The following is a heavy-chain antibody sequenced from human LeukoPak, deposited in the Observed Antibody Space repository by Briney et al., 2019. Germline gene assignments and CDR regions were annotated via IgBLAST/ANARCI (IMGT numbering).Heavy chain of an antibody. CDR2: IYTSGST. J-gene: IGHJ5*02. V-gene: IGHV4-4*07. CDR3: ARGGHSGWYKGYNWFDP. Sequence: SETLSLTCTVSGGSLRSYYWSWIRQPAGKGLEWIGRIYTSGSTNYNPSLKGRVTMSVDTSKNQFSLKLSSVTAADTAVYYCARGGHSGWYKGYNWFDPWGQGTLVTVSS. CDR1: GGSLRSYY. D-gene: IGHD6-19*01.